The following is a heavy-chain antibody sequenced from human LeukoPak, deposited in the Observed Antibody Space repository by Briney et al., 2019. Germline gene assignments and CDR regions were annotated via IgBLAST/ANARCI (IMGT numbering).Heavy chain of an antibody. V-gene: IGHV3-23*01. J-gene: IGHJ4*02. D-gene: IGHD1-26*01. CDR3: AKDRGGNYLFYLDY. CDR2: ISGSGGST. CDR1: GFTFSNYA. Sequence: GGSLRLSCAASGFTFSNYAMTWVRQAPGKGLEWVSGISGSGGSTYYADCVKGRFTISRDNSKNTLYLQMNSLRAEETAVYYCAKDRGGNYLFYLDYWGQGTLVTVSS.